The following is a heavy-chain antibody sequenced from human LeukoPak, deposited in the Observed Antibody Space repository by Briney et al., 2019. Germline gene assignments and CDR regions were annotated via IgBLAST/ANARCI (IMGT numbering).Heavy chain of an antibody. CDR1: GFTFSSYS. CDR3: ARDPAGSNWFDP. CDR2: ISSSSSYI. Sequence: GGSLRLSCAASGFTFSSYSMNWVRKAPGKGLEWVSSISSSSSYIYYADSVKGRFTISRDNAKNSLYLQTNSLRAEDTAVYYCARDPAGSNWFDPWGQGTLVTVSS. V-gene: IGHV3-21*01. D-gene: IGHD6-25*01. J-gene: IGHJ5*02.